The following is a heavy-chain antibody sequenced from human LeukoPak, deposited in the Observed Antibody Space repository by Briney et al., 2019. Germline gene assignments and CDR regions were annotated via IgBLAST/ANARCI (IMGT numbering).Heavy chain of an antibody. V-gene: IGHV3-23*01. Sequence: PGGSLRLCCAASGFTFSSYAMSWVRQSPGKGPEWVSSISGTGDTTYYADSVKGHFTISRDNFRNTLYLQMNNLRAEDTAVYYCARKGDYCRHTTCYTVDYFYYLDVWGKGTTVTVSS. CDR3: ARKGDYCRHTTCYTVDYFYYLDV. CDR2: ISGTGDTT. D-gene: IGHD2-2*01. J-gene: IGHJ6*03. CDR1: GFTFSSYA.